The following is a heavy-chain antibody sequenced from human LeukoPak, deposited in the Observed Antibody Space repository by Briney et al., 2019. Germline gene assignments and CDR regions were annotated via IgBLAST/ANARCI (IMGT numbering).Heavy chain of an antibody. J-gene: IGHJ5*02. D-gene: IGHD2-2*01. CDR2: TYYRSKWYN. CDR3: AREYQLLGTVHNYFDP. Sequence: SQTLSLTCAISGDSVSSNSAAWNWIRQSPSRGLEWLGRTYYRSKWYNDYAVSVKSRITINPDTSKNQFSLQLNSVTPEDTAVYYCAREYQLLGTVHNYFDPWGQGTLVTVSS. V-gene: IGHV6-1*01. CDR1: GDSVSSNSAA.